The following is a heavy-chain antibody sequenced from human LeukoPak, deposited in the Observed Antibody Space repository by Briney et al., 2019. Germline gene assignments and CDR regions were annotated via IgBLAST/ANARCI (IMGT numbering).Heavy chain of an antibody. CDR3: ARDAGGYYFDY. Sequence: GGSLGLSCAASGFTFSSYSMNWVRQAPGKGLEWVSSISSSSSYIYYADSVKGRFTISRDNAKNSLYLQMNSLRAEDTAVYYCARDAGGYYFDYWGQGTLVTVSS. CDR1: GFTFSSYS. V-gene: IGHV3-21*01. D-gene: IGHD2-8*02. J-gene: IGHJ4*02. CDR2: ISSSSSYI.